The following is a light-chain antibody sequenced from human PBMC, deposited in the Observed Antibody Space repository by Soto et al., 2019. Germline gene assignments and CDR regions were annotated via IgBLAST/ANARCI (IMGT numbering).Light chain of an antibody. CDR3: QQYGSSPWT. CDR1: QSFSSN. Sequence: EILMTQSPATLSVSPGERATLSCMASQSFSSNLAWYQQKPGQAPRLLIYGASTRATGVPARFSGSGSGTDFTLTISRLEPEDFAVYYCQQYGSSPWTFGQGTKVDI. J-gene: IGKJ1*01. V-gene: IGKV3D-15*02. CDR2: GAS.